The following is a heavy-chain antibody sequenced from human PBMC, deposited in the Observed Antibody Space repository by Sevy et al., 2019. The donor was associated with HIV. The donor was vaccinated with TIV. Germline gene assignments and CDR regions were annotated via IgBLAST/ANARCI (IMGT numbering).Heavy chain of an antibody. D-gene: IGHD3-22*01. CDR3: AKDIEPLLLRRLDIPH. CDR1: GFTFDDYA. J-gene: IGHJ1*01. V-gene: IGHV3-9*01. CDR2: ISWNSGSI. Sequence: GGSLRLSCAASGFTFDDYAMHWVRQAPGKGLECVSGISWNSGSIGYADSVKVPFTISRDNAKNSLYLLMKSLRAEDTVVYYCAKDIEPLLLRRLDIPHWGQGTLVTVSS.